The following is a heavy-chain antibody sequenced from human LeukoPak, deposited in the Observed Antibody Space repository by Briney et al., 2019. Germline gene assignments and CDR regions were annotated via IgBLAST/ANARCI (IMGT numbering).Heavy chain of an antibody. D-gene: IGHD6-13*01. CDR2: ISWNGGSI. CDR3: AKDGTSSSWYWFDP. J-gene: IGHJ5*02. Sequence: PGGSLRLSCAASGFTFDDYAMHWVRQAPGKGLEWVSGISWNGGSIGYADSVKGRFTISRDNAKNSLYLQMNSLRAEDTALYYCAKDGTSSSWYWFDPWGQGTLVTVSS. V-gene: IGHV3-9*01. CDR1: GFTFDDYA.